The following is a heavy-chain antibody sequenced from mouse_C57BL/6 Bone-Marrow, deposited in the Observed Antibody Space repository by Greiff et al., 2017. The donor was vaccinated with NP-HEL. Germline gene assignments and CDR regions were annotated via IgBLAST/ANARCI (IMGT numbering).Heavy chain of an antibody. CDR3: ARNKAYYYGSSPWFAY. V-gene: IGHV2-2*01. D-gene: IGHD1-1*01. CDR1: GFSLTSYG. J-gene: IGHJ3*01. Sequence: VNVVESGPGLVQPSQSLSITCTVSGFSLTSYGVHWVRQSPGKGLEWLGVIWSGGSTDYNAAFISRLSISKDNSKSQVFFKMNSLQADDTAIYYCARNKAYYYGSSPWFAYWGQGTLVTVSA. CDR2: IWSGGST.